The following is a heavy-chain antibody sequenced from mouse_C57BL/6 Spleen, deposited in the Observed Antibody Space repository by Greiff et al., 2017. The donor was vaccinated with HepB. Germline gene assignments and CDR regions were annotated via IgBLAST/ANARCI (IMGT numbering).Heavy chain of an antibody. CDR2: IDPSDSYT. J-gene: IGHJ1*03. D-gene: IGHD1-1*01. CDR1: GYTFTSYW. CDR3: ARPYYYGSSNWYFDV. V-gene: IGHV1-59*01. Sequence: QVQLKQPGAELVRPGTSVKLSCKASGYTFTSYWMHWVKQRPGQGLEWIGVIDPSDSYTNYNQKFKGKATLTVDTSSSTAYMQLSSLTSEDSAVYYCARPYYYGSSNWYFDVWGTGTTVTVSS.